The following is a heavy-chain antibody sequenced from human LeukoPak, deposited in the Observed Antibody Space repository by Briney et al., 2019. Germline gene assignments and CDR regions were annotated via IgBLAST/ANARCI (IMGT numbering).Heavy chain of an antibody. CDR3: ARGRFGSSWYDY. CDR2: INHSGST. D-gene: IGHD6-13*01. CDR1: GGSFSGYY. Sequence: SETLSLTCAVYGGSFSGYYWSWIRQPPGKGLEWIGEINHSGSTNYNPSLKSRVTISEDTSKNQFSLKLSSVTAADTAVYYCARGRFGSSWYDYWGQGTLVTVSS. V-gene: IGHV4-34*01. J-gene: IGHJ4*02.